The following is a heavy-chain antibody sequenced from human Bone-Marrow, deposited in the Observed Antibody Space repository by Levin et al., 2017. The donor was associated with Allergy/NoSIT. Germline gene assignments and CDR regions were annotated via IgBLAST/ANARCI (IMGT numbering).Heavy chain of an antibody. V-gene: IGHV1-69*10. CDR2: FIPIFSLA. D-gene: IGHD5-18*01. CDR3: GSATAMVFYFYYMDV. J-gene: IGHJ6*03. CDR1: GGTFDNYA. Sequence: SVKVSCKASGGTFDNYALSWVRQAPGQGLEWVGGFIPIFSLANYAQKFQGRVTITADKSTSTVFMEMRSLTSEDTAVYYCGSATAMVFYFYYMDVWGNGTTVIVSS.